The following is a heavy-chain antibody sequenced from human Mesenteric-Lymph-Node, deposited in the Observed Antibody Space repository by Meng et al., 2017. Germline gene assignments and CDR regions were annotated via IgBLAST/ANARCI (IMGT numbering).Heavy chain of an antibody. D-gene: IGHD3-9*01. J-gene: IGHJ5*02. Sequence: QVQLGQAGAEVKKPGASAKGSRKASGDTFTSYGISWGRQAPGQGLEWMGWISAYNGNTNYAQKLQGRVTMTTDTSTSTAYMELRSLRSDDTAVYYCARDTLYYDILTGYSPTNWFDPWGQGTLVTVSS. CDR1: GDTFTSYG. CDR2: ISAYNGNT. CDR3: ARDTLYYDILTGYSPTNWFDP. V-gene: IGHV1-18*01.